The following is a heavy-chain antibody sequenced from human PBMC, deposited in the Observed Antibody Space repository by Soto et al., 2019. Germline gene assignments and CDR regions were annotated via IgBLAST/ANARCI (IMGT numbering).Heavy chain of an antibody. CDR3: AKYGGAYYKYYAMDA. CDR2: IQSGGPT. J-gene: IGHJ6*02. V-gene: IGHV3-53*01. CDR1: GFTVSSKY. Sequence: GGSLRLSCAASGFTVSSKYMSWVRQAPGKGLEWVSLIQSGGPTYYADPVKGRFAISRDNSKNTLYLQMNSLRAEDTAVYYCAKYGGAYYKYYAMDAWGQGTTVTVSS. D-gene: IGHD4-17*01.